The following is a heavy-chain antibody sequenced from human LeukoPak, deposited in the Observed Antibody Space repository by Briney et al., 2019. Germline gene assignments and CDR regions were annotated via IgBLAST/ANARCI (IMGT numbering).Heavy chain of an antibody. CDR1: GYTFTSYD. J-gene: IGHJ5*02. CDR2: MNPNSGNT. D-gene: IGHD3-3*01. Sequence: ASVKVSCKASGYTFTSYDINWVRQATGQGLEWMGWMNPNSGNTGYAQKFQGRVTMTRNTSISTAYMELSSLRSEDTAVYYCARGKFLPDSRKQNWFDPWGQGTLVTVSS. V-gene: IGHV1-8*01. CDR3: ARGKFLPDSRKQNWFDP.